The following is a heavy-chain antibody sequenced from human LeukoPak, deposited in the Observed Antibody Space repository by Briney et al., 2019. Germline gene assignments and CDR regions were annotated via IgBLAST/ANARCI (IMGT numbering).Heavy chain of an antibody. D-gene: IGHD3-22*01. CDR2: IYYRSKWYA. CDR3: ARANYYDSSGYSFDY. J-gene: IGHJ4*02. V-gene: IGHV6-1*01. Sequence: SQTLSLTCAISGDSVSGNRATWNWLRQSPSRGLEWLGRIYYRSKWYADYAVSVKGRITINPDTSKNQFSLKLSSVTAADTAVYYCARANYYDSSGYSFDYWGQGTLVTVSS. CDR1: GDSVSGNRAT.